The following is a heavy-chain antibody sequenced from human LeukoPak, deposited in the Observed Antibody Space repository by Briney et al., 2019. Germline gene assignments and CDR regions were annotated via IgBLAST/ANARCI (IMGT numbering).Heavy chain of an antibody. CDR2: IYYSGST. CDR1: GGSISSYY. Sequence: SETLSLTCTVPGGSISSYYWSWIRQPPGKGLEWIGYIYYSGSTNYNPSLKSRVTISVDTSKNQFSLKLSSVTAADTAVYYCARQRLGYDILTGYYATEPFDYWGQGTLVTVSS. J-gene: IGHJ4*02. D-gene: IGHD3-9*01. CDR3: ARQRLGYDILTGYYATEPFDY. V-gene: IGHV4-59*08.